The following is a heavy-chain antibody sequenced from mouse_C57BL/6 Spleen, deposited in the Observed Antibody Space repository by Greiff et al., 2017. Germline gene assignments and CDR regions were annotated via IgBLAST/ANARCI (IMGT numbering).Heavy chain of an antibody. CDR3: ARLGYDYDGAMDY. CDR2: ISNLAYSI. D-gene: IGHD2-4*01. CDR1: GFTFSDYG. V-gene: IGHV5-15*01. J-gene: IGHJ4*01. Sequence: EVQVVESGGGLVQPGGSLKLSCAASGFTFSDYGMAWVRQAPRKGPEWVAFISNLAYSIYYADTVTGRFTISRENAKNTLYLEMSSLRSEDTAMYYCARLGYDYDGAMDYWGQGTSVTVSS.